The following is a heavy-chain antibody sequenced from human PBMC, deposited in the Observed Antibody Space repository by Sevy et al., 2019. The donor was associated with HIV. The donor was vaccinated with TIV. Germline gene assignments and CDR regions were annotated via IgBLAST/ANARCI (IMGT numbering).Heavy chain of an antibody. D-gene: IGHD2-15*01. V-gene: IGHV4-39*01. CDR2: IYYSGST. CDR1: GGSISSSSYY. CDR3: ARHKGVVVAAPYNWFDP. Sequence: SETLSLTCTVSGGSISSSSYYWGWIRQPPGKGLEWIGSIYYSGSTYYNPSLKSRVTISVDTSKNQFSRKLSSVTAADTAVYYCARHKGVVVAAPYNWFDPWGQGTLVTVSS. J-gene: IGHJ5*02.